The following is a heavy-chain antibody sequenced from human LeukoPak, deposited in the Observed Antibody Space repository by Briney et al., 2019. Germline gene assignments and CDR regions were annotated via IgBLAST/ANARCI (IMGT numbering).Heavy chain of an antibody. J-gene: IGHJ4*02. D-gene: IGHD6-25*01. Sequence: GGSLRLSCAASGFTFSSYGMHWVRQAPGKGLEWVAVISYDGSNKYYADSVKGRFTISKDNSKNTLYLQMNSLRAEDTAVYYCAKLVGSTSNFDYWGQGTLVTVSS. CDR2: ISYDGSNK. V-gene: IGHV3-30*18. CDR1: GFTFSSYG. CDR3: AKLVGSTSNFDY.